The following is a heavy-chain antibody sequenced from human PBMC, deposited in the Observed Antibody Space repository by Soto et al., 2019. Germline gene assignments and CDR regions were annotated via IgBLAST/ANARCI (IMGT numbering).Heavy chain of an antibody. CDR2: IYYSGTT. D-gene: IGHD1-26*01. V-gene: IGHV4-31*03. J-gene: IGHJ4*02. CDR1: GDSITSGGYF. CDR3: ASGIVGRGYFDY. Sequence: PSETLSLTCSVSGDSITSGGYFWSWIRQHPGKGLEWIGYIYYSGTTYYNPSLKSRVTISVDTSKNQFSLKLGSMTAADTAVYFCASGIVGRGYFDYWGQGTLVNVFS.